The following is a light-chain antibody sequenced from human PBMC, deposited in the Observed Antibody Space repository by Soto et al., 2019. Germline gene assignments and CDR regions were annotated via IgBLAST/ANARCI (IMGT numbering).Light chain of an antibody. Sequence: QSLLTQPPSVSGAPGQRVSISCTGSSSNIGAGYDLHWYQQLPGTAPKLLIYANSNRPSGVPDRFSASKSGTSASLAITGLQAEDEADYYCQSFDSSLSVIFGGGTKLTVL. J-gene: IGLJ2*01. CDR2: ANS. CDR3: QSFDSSLSVI. V-gene: IGLV1-40*01. CDR1: SSNIGAGYD.